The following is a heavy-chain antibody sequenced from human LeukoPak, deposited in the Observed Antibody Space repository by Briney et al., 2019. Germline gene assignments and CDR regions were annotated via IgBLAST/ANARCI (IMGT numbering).Heavy chain of an antibody. CDR2: IYYSGST. CDR1: GGSISSCSYY. D-gene: IGHD2-2*01. J-gene: IGHJ4*02. Sequence: SETLSLTCTVSGGSISSCSYYWRRIRPPPGQGLEWIGSIYYSGSTYYKPSLKSRVTISVETSKNQFSLKLSSVTDADTAVYYCARPPGFSTSFWDWGQGTLVTVSS. CDR3: ARPPGFSTSFWD. V-gene: IGHV4-39*01.